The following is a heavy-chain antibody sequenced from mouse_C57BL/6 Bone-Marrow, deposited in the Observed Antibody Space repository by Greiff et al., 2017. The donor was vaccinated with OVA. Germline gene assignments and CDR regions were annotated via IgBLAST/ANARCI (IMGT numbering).Heavy chain of an antibody. V-gene: IGHV1-50*01. CDR3: ARVSGYGSSYVTY. J-gene: IGHJ3*01. D-gene: IGHD1-1*01. CDR2: IDPSDSYT. Sequence: VQLQQPGAELVKPGASVKLSCKASGYTFTSYWMQWVKQRPGQGLEWIGEIDPSDSYTNYNQKFKGKATLTVDTSSSTAYMQLSSLTSEDSAVYYCARVSGYGSSYVTYWGQGTLVTVSA. CDR1: GYTFTSYW.